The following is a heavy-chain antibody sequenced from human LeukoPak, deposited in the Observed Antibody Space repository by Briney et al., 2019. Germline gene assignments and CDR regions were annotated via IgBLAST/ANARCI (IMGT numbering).Heavy chain of an antibody. CDR3: GKEQSGSYVHAFDP. CDR2: ISGSGHDI. Sequence: GGSLRLSCAASGFTFSDSYMTWVRQAPGKGVEWVAYISGSGHDINYSESAKGRFTISRDNAKNSLYLQMSGLRAEDTAVYYCGKEQSGSYVHAFDPWGQGTVVTVSS. CDR1: GFTFSDSY. D-gene: IGHD3-3*01. V-gene: IGHV3-11*04. J-gene: IGHJ5*02.